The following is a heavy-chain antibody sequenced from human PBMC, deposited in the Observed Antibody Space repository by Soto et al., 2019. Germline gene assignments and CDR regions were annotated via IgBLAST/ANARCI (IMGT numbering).Heavy chain of an antibody. Sequence: QVQLVQSGAEVKKPGASVKVSCKASGYTFTSYAMHWVRQAPGQRLEWMGWINAGNGNTKYSQKFQGRVTITRDTSASTDYMELRSLRSEDTAVYYCARLAVAGFFRPIDYWGQGTLVTVSS. V-gene: IGHV1-3*01. CDR1: GYTFTSYA. J-gene: IGHJ4*02. CDR3: ARLAVAGFFRPIDY. D-gene: IGHD6-19*01. CDR2: INAGNGNT.